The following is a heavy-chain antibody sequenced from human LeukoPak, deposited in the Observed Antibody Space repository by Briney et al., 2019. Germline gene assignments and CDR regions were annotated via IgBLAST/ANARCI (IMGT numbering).Heavy chain of an antibody. V-gene: IGHV4-4*07. J-gene: IGHJ4*02. D-gene: IGHD5-18*01. CDR3: ARDGYSYGTLFDY. Sequence: GWSMHQKKKGLEWIGRIYTSGSTNYNPSLKSRVTMSVDTSKHQFSLKVCSVTAADTAVYYCARDGYSYGTLFDYWGQGTLVTVSS. CDR2: IYTSGST.